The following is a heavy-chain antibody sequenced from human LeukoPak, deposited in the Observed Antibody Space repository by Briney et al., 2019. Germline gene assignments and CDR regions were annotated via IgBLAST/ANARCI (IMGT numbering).Heavy chain of an antibody. Sequence: PSETLSLTCTVSGGSISSSSYYWGWIRQAPGKGLEWVSAISGGGGSTYYADSVKGRFTISGDNSKNTLYLQMNSLRAEDTAVYYCAKYGDILTGYPYYFDYWGQGTLVTVSS. CDR2: ISGGGGST. D-gene: IGHD3-9*01. J-gene: IGHJ4*02. CDR1: GGSISSSSYY. V-gene: IGHV3-23*01. CDR3: AKYGDILTGYPYYFDY.